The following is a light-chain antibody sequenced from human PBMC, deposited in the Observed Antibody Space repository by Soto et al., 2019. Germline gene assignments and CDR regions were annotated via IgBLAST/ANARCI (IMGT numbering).Light chain of an antibody. CDR1: SGHSNYA. CDR2: LNSDGSH. CDR3: QTWGTGILV. V-gene: IGLV4-69*01. J-gene: IGLJ2*01. Sequence: QPVLTQSPSASASRGASVKLTCTLSSGHSNYAIAWHQQQPEKGPRYLMKLNSDGSHSKGDGIPDRFSGSSSGAERYLTISSLQSEDEADYYCQTWGTGILVFGGGTKVTVL.